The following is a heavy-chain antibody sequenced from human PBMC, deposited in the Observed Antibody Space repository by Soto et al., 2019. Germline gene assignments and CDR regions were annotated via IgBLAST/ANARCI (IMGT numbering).Heavy chain of an antibody. CDR3: ARGSTTEKVDS. D-gene: IGHD4-17*01. J-gene: IGHJ4*02. Sequence: SETLSLTCTVSGGSISSSSYSWGWIRQPPGKGPEWIGTFYYSGSTYYNTSLKSRVTISVDTTKKQFFMKLNSVTAADTAVYYCARGSTTEKVDSWGQGTLVTVSS. CDR2: FYYSGST. CDR1: GGSISSSSYS. V-gene: IGHV4-39*01.